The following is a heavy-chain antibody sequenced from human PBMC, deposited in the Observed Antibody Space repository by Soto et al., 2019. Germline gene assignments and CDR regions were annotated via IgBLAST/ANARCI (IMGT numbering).Heavy chain of an antibody. V-gene: IGHV4-4*02. J-gene: IGHJ4*02. CDR3: ARSLGWYAIDH. CDR2: IHHSGST. CDR1: SASIITEQR. D-gene: IGHD6-19*01. Sequence: QMQLQESGPGLLKPSETLSLTCAVSSASIITEQRWTWVRQPSGKGLEWIGEIHHSGSTNNNPSLRSRVTMSVDKSKNQFSLNLNSVTAADTALYYCARSLGWYAIDHWGQGTLVIVSS.